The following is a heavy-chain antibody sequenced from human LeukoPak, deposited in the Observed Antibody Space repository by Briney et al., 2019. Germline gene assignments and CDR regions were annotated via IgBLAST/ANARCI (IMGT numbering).Heavy chain of an antibody. CDR1: GFTFSDAW. V-gene: IGHV3-30-3*01. Sequence: GGSLRLSCAASGFTFSDAWMDWVRQAPGKGLEWVAVISYDGSNKYYADSVKGRFTISRDNSKNSLYLQMNSLRAEDTAVYYCARGEDIVVVPAAPWDAFDIWGQGTMVTVSS. D-gene: IGHD2-2*01. J-gene: IGHJ3*02. CDR3: ARGEDIVVVPAAPWDAFDI. CDR2: ISYDGSNK.